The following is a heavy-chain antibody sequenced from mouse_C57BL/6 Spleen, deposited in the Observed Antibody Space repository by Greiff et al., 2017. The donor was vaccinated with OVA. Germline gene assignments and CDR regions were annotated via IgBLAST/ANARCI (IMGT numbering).Heavy chain of an antibody. Sequence: QVQLKQSGAELVRPGTSVKESCKASGYAFTNYLIEWVKQRPGQGLEWIGVINPGSGGTNYNEKFKGKATLTADKSSSTAYMQLSSLTSEDSAVYFCASSEGYYFDYWGQGTTLTVSS. CDR3: ASSEGYYFDY. CDR1: GYAFTNYL. CDR2: INPGSGGT. V-gene: IGHV1-54*01. J-gene: IGHJ2*01. D-gene: IGHD3-2*02.